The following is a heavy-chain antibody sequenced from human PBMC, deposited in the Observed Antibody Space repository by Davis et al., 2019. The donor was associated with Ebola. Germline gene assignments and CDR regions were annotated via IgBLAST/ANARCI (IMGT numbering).Heavy chain of an antibody. CDR3: ARQMFNWNDPYDAFDF. D-gene: IGHD1-20*01. CDR2: MSPDSGKT. V-gene: IGHV1-8*01. CDR1: GYTFTNYD. J-gene: IGHJ3*01. Sequence: ASVKVSCKTFGYTFTNYDINWVRHATGQGLEWMGWMSPDSGKTGYIQKFQGRVTMTRNTSISTAFMELTSLTSDDTAIYYCARQMFNWNDPYDAFDFWGQGTVVTVSS.